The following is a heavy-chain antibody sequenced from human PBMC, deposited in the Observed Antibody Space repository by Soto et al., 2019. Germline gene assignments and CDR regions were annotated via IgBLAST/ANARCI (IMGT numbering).Heavy chain of an antibody. V-gene: IGHV1-18*01. CDR1: GYTFKSYG. Sequence: QVQLVQSGAEVRMPGATEKVSCEASGYTFKSYGIAWVRQAPGQAPEWVGWISPNNDNTHFAQKFQDRVTMATDTSTNSVYMELRRLTSDDTAVYYCARDDCFDTTCYIGDYWGQGTLVTVSS. CDR2: ISPNNDNT. J-gene: IGHJ4*02. CDR3: ARDDCFDTTCYIGDY. D-gene: IGHD1-26*01.